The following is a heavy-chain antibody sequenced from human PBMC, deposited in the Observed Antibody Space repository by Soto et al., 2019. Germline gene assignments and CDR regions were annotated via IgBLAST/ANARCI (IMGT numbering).Heavy chain of an antibody. D-gene: IGHD3-10*01. CDR2: LSGSGTTT. V-gene: IGHV3-23*01. CDR3: ARVESYGWFFDY. Sequence: GGSLRLSCRTSGFTFSNHAMAWVRQAPGKGLEWVSSLSGSGTTTYYVDSVKGRFTISRDNSNDTLNLQMSGLRADDTAVYFCARVESYGWFFDYWGQGA. CDR1: GFTFSNHA. J-gene: IGHJ4*02.